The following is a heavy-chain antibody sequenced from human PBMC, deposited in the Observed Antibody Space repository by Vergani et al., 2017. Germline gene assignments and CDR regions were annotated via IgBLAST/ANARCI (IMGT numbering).Heavy chain of an antibody. J-gene: IGHJ6*02. CDR1: GGSVSGSGYY. CDR3: ARVMYRDEASTGYRLEGMDI. Sequence: QLLLQESGPGVVKPSETLSLICNVSGGSVSGSGYYWGWVRQSPGKGLEWIGTMYYSGSTYHNPSLKSRVSMSVDTSKNQFSLKLRSVTAADTAVYFCARVMYRDEASTGYRLEGMDIWGQGTTVTISS. V-gene: IGHV4-39*07. D-gene: IGHD3-9*01. CDR2: MYYSGST.